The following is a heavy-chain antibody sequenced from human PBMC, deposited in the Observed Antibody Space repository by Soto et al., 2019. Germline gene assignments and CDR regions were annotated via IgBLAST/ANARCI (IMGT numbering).Heavy chain of an antibody. V-gene: IGHV3-49*03. CDR1: GFTIGDHA. CDR2: IKSQAYGGTT. Sequence: GGSLRLSCGPSGFTIGDHAVAWFRQAPGKGLEWLSLIKSQAYGGTTEYAASVKGRFTISRDDSKGLAYLQMSSLKTEDTAIYYCSSSSSWMYYFDFWGQGTLVTVSS. CDR3: SSSSSWMYYFDF. J-gene: IGHJ4*02. D-gene: IGHD6-13*01.